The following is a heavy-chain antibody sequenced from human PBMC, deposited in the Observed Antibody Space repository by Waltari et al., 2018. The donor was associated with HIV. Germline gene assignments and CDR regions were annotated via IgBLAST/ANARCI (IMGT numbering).Heavy chain of an antibody. V-gene: IGHV4-4*07. CDR3: ARGADYYGSGSPEHYYYYGMDV. CDR1: GGSISRSY. J-gene: IGHJ6*02. Sequence: QVQLQESGPGLVKPSETLSLTCTVSGGSISRSYWSWIRQPAGKGLEWIGRIYTSGSTNYNPSLKSRVTMSVDTSKNQFSLKLSSVTAADTAVYYCARGADYYGSGSPEHYYYYGMDVWGQGTTVTVSS. D-gene: IGHD3-10*01. CDR2: IYTSGST.